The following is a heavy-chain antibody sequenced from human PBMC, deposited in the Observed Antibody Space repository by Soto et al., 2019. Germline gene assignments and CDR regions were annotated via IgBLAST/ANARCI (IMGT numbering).Heavy chain of an antibody. CDR2: ISWNSVAI. Sequence: PGGSLRLSCAASGFTFDYYALHWVRQVPGKGLEWVSGISWNSVAIHYADSVKGRFTISRDNAKNSLYLQMNNLRGEDTALYYCAKATRLTDTGSDWGQGTLVTVSS. J-gene: IGHJ4*02. CDR1: GFTFDYYA. D-gene: IGHD2-8*02. CDR3: AKATRLTDTGSD. V-gene: IGHV3-9*01.